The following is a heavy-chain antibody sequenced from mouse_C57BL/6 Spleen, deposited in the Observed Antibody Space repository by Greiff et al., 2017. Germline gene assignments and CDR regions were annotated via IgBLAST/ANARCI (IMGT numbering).Heavy chain of an antibody. CDR2: IYPSDSET. J-gene: IGHJ2*01. Sequence: QSCKAFGYTFTSYWLDWAKHRSGQGLEWIGNIYPSDSETHYNPKFKNKATLTEDETSSTSYMLLSSLTSEDPAVYCSAKADYDSSYDFDYWGQGTTLTVSS. D-gene: IGHD1-1*01. CDR3: AKADYDSSYDFDY. CDR1: GYTFTSYW. V-gene: IGHV1-61*01.